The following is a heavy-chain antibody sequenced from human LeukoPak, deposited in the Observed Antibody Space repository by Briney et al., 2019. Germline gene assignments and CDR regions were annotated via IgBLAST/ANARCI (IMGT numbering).Heavy chain of an antibody. CDR3: AKRGVVIRVILVGFHKEAYYFDS. V-gene: IGHV3-23*01. D-gene: IGHD3-10*01. CDR1: GITLSNYA. CDR2: ISGSGGGT. J-gene: IGHJ4*02. Sequence: GGSLRLTCAVSGITLSNYAMSWVRQAPGKGLEWVAGISGSGGGTNYADSVKGRFTISRDNPKNTLFLQMNNLSADDTAVYFCAKRGVVIRVILVGFHKEAYYFDSWGQGALVTVSS.